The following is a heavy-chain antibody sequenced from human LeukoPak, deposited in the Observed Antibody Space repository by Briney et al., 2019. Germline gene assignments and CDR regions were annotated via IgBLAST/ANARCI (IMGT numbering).Heavy chain of an antibody. V-gene: IGHV3-53*01. CDR1: ELTVISHY. CDR2: VYSDGSI. CDR3: ARALYYFDY. Sequence: QPGGSLRLSCAASELTVISHYMSWVRQAPGKGLEWVSLVYSDGSIYYADSVKGRFTISRDNSKNTLYLQMNSLRAEDTAVYYCARALYYFDYWGQGTLVTVSS. J-gene: IGHJ4*02.